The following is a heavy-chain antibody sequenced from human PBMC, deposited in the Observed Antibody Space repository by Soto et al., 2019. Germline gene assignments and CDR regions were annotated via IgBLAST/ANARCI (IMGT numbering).Heavy chain of an antibody. V-gene: IGHV4-31*03. CDR1: GGSISSGGYY. CDR3: ARGDLGELSPRDAFDL. Sequence: PSETLSLTCTVSGGSISSGGYYWSVIRQQRGKGLEWIGYIYYSASTYYKPALKTRVTISVDTSKNQFSPKLSSVTAADTDVYYCARGDLGELSPRDAFDLWGPGTMVTVSS. D-gene: IGHD3-16*02. CDR2: IYYSAST. J-gene: IGHJ3*01.